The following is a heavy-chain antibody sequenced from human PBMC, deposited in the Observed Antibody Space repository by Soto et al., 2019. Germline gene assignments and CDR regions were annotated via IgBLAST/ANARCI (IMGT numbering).Heavy chain of an antibody. CDR1: GGTFSSYA. CDR3: ARAPRRGIAVAGPSFDP. Sequence: GASVKVSCKASGGTFSSYAISWVRQAPGQGLEWMGGIIPIFGTANYAQKFQGRVTITADESTSTAYMELSSLRSEDTAVYYCARAPRRGIAVAGPSFDPLGQGTLVTGSS. CDR2: IIPIFGTA. J-gene: IGHJ5*02. D-gene: IGHD6-19*01. V-gene: IGHV1-69*13.